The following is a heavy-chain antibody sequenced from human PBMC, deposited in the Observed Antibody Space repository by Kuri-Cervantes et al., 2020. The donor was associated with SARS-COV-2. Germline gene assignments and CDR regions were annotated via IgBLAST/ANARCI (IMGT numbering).Heavy chain of an antibody. D-gene: IGHD3-22*01. V-gene: IGHV3-33*01. CDR3: ARATPYYYDSSGYKGYFDY. CDR1: GFTFGSYG. Sequence: GESLKISCAASGFTFGSYGMHWVRQAPGKGLEWVAVIWYDGSNKYYADSVKGRFTISRDNSKNTLYLQMNSLRAEDTAVYYCARATPYYYDSSGYKGYFDYWGQGTLVTVSS. CDR2: IWYDGSNK. J-gene: IGHJ4*02.